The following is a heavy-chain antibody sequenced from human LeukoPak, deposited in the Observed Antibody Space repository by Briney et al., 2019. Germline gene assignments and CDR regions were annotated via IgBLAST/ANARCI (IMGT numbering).Heavy chain of an antibody. CDR2: ISSSSSTI. D-gene: IGHD4-17*01. CDR3: AREGHDYGDYFWFDP. J-gene: IGHJ5*02. V-gene: IGHV3-48*02. Sequence: PGGSLRLSCAASGFTFSSYSMNWVRQAPGKGLEWVSYISSSSSTIYYADSVKGRFTISRDNAKNSLYLQMNSLRDEETAVYYCAREGHDYGDYFWFDPWGQGTLVTVSS. CDR1: GFTFSSYS.